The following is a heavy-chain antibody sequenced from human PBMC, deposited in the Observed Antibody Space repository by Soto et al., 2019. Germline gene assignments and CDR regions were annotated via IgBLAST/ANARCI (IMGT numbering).Heavy chain of an antibody. D-gene: IGHD5-12*01. V-gene: IGHV1-46*01. J-gene: IGHJ4*01. CDR2: INPSGGSA. Sequence: GASVKVSCKASGYIFTSYYMHWVRQAPGQGLECMGIINPSGGSASYTQKFQGRVTLTRDTSTSTVYMELSSLTSEDTAVYYCARWGRGYSGYDRALDYWG. CDR1: GYIFTSYY. CDR3: ARWGRGYSGYDRALDY.